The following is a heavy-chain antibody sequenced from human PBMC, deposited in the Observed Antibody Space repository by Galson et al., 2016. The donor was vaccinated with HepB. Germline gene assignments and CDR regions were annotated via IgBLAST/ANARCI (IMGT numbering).Heavy chain of an antibody. CDR2: ISGDGVHT. D-gene: IGHD4-17*01. V-gene: IGHV3-23*01. CDR3: ARRNGDPLYYYFDY. J-gene: IGHJ4*02. Sequence: SLRLSCAASGFTFGTYAMCWVRQAPGRGLECVSSISGDGVHTYYAYSVRGRFAISRDNSKNTLYLQMSSLSAEDTAVSYCARRNGDPLYYYFDYWSRGTLVSVSS. CDR1: GFTFGTYA.